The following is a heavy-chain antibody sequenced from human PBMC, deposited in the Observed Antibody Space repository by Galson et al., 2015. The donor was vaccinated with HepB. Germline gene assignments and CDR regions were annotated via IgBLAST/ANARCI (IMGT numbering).Heavy chain of an antibody. J-gene: IGHJ6*02. Sequence: SLRLSCAASGFTFSSYWMHWVRQAPGKGLVWVSRINSDGSSTSYADSVKGRFTISRDNAKNTLYLQMNSLRAEDTAVYYCARDPVDYGDFLDYYYGMGVWGQGTTVTVSS. CDR3: ARDPVDYGDFLDYYYGMGV. CDR1: GFTFSSYW. V-gene: IGHV3-74*01. CDR2: INSDGSST. D-gene: IGHD4-17*01.